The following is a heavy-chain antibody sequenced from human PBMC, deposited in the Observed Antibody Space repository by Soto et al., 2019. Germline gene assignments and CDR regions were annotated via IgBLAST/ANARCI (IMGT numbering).Heavy chain of an antibody. Sequence: QVQLVQSGGEVKKPWASVKVSCKASGYSFTSYGVSWVRQAPGQGLEWMGWISAYNGNTIYAQKFQDRVTMTTDTSTSTAYMELRSLRYDDTAVYHCARRDCSGGSCYLYNWFDPWGQGTLVTVSS. CDR1: GYSFTSYG. CDR2: ISAYNGNT. D-gene: IGHD2-15*01. CDR3: ARRDCSGGSCYLYNWFDP. J-gene: IGHJ5*02. V-gene: IGHV1-18*01.